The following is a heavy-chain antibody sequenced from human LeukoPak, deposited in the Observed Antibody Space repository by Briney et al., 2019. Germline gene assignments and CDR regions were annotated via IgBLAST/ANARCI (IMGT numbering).Heavy chain of an antibody. J-gene: IGHJ4*02. CDR3: ARGGVKQLARDLFDY. CDR1: GYTFTSYY. CDR2: INPNSGGT. D-gene: IGHD6-6*01. V-gene: IGHV1-2*02. Sequence: ASVKVSCKASGYTFTSYYMHWVRQAPGQGLEWMGWINPNSGGTNYAQKFQGRVTMTRDTSISTAYMELSRLRSDDTAVYYCARGGVKQLARDLFDYWGQGTLVTVSS.